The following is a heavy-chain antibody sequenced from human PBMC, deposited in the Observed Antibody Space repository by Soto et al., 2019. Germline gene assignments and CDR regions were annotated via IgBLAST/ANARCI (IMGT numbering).Heavy chain of an antibody. V-gene: IGHV3-21*01. CDR1: GFTFSDYN. CDR3: ARNRRIAVEMDV. D-gene: IGHD2-21*01. Sequence: PGGSLRLSCVASGFTFSDYNMNWLRQTPGKGLEWVSSIASRSNYIYYADSLKVRFTVSRGNARNSLYLQVDSLRAEDTVVYYCARNRRIAVEMDVWGQGTTVTVSS. J-gene: IGHJ6*02. CDR2: IASRSNYI.